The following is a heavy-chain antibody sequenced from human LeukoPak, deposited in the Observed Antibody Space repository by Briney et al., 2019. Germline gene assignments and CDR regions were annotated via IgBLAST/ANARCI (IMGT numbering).Heavy chain of an antibody. J-gene: IGHJ4*02. CDR1: GFTFNGYA. V-gene: IGHV3-23*01. CDR3: AKDRGVLWFGVPLDY. CDR2: ISGSGGST. Sequence: PGGSLRFSCAASGFTFNGYAMTWVRQAPGEGLEWVSTISGSGGSTYYADSVKGRFTISRDNSKNTLSLQMNSLRAEDTAVYYCAKDRGVLWFGVPLDYWGQGTLVTVSS. D-gene: IGHD3-10*01.